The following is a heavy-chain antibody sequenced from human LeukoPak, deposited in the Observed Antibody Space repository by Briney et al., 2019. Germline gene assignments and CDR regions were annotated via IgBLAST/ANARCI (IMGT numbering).Heavy chain of an antibody. V-gene: IGHV3-21*01. CDR3: ARDGLSSSWYYFDY. Sequence: GGSLRLSCAASGFTFSSYSMNWVRHAPGKGLEWVSSISSSSSYIYYADSVKGRFTISRDNAKNSLYLQMNRVRAEDTAVYYCARDGLSSSWYYFDYWGEGTLVTVSS. CDR1: GFTFSSYS. J-gene: IGHJ4*02. D-gene: IGHD6-13*01. CDR2: ISSSSSYI.